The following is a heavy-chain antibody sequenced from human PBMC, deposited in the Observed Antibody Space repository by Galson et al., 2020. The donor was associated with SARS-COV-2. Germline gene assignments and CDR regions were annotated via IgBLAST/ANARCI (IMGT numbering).Heavy chain of an antibody. Sequence: HGESLKISCKGSGYSFTSYLNSWVRQMPGKGLEWIGRIDPSDSYTNYRPSFQGHVTISADKSISTDYVQLSSLNASDTAMYYCARLIVEFNWGSPHFDYWGQGTLVTVSS. V-gene: IGHV5-10-1*01. J-gene: IGHJ4*02. CDR1: GYSFTSYL. D-gene: IGHD7-27*01. CDR3: ARLIVEFNWGSPHFDY. CDR2: IDPSDSYT.